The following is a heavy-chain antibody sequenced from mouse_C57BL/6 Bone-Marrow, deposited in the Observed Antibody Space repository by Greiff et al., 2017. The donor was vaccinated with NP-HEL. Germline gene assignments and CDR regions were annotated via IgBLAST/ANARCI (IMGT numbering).Heavy chain of an antibody. D-gene: IGHD1-1*01. CDR2: INPSSGYT. Sequence: QVQLQQSGAELARPGASVKMSCKASGYTFTSYTMPWVKQRPGQGLEWIGYINPSSGYTKYNQKFKDKATLTADKSSSTAYMQLSSLTSEDSAVYYCAPITTVVADYWGQGTTLTVSS. CDR3: APITTVVADY. J-gene: IGHJ2*01. CDR1: GYTFTSYT. V-gene: IGHV1-4*01.